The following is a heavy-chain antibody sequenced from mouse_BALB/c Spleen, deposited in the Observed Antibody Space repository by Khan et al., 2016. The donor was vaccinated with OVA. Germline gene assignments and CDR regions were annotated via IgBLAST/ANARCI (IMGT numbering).Heavy chain of an antibody. Sequence: QIQLVQSGPELKKPGETVRISCKASGYTFTNYGMNWVKQAPGKGLKWMGWINTNNGEPTFAEEFKERFAFSLETSASTAYLQINNLKHEDTATDFGAREYYMYGSWFADWGQGTLVTVSA. D-gene: IGHD2-14*01. J-gene: IGHJ3*01. CDR3: AREYYMYGSWFAD. CDR2: INTNNGEP. V-gene: IGHV9-3*02. CDR1: GYTFTNYG.